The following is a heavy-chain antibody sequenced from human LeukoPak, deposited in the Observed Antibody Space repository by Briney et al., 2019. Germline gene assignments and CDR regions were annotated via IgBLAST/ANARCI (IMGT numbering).Heavy chain of an antibody. CDR3: ALWIQLWFGDPRSFDI. V-gene: IGHV4-34*01. CDR1: GGSFSGYY. D-gene: IGHD5-18*01. J-gene: IGHJ3*02. CDR2: INHSGST. Sequence: PSETLSLTCAVYGGSFSGYYWSWIRQPPGKGLEWIGEINHSGSTNYNPSLKSRVTISVDTSKNQFSLKLSSVTAADTAVYYCALWIQLWFGDPRSFDIWGQGTMVTVSS.